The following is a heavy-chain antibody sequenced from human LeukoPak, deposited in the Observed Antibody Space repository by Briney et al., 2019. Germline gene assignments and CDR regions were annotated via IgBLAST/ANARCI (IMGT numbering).Heavy chain of an antibody. CDR2: VNHSGNT. Sequence: SETLSLTCAVYGGSFSGYYWSWIRQPPGKGLEWIGEVNHSGNTNYNPSLKSRVTISVDTSKNQFSLKLSSVTAADTAVYYCARGADYWGQGTLVTVSS. V-gene: IGHV4-34*01. CDR3: ARGADY. J-gene: IGHJ4*02. CDR1: GGSFSGYY.